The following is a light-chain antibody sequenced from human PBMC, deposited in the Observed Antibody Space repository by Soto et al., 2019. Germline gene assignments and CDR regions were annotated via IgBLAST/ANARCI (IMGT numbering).Light chain of an antibody. J-gene: IGKJ2*01. Sequence: EIGLTQSPGTLSLSSGERATISCRATQRISSSYLAWYPQKPGQAPRLLIYGASRRATGIPDRFSGRESGTDFTLTITTLEPEDSAVYFCQQYASSPYTFGQGTKVDIK. CDR2: GAS. CDR1: QRISSSY. V-gene: IGKV3-20*01. CDR3: QQYASSPYT.